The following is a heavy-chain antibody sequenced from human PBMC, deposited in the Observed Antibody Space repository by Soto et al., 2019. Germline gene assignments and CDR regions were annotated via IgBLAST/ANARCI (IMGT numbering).Heavy chain of an antibody. Sequence: EVQLVESGGGLVQPGGSLRLSCAASGFPFSKYWMTWVRQAPGKGLEWVANIRQNGSEKYFADSVRGRFTISRDNAQTSVALQPNRLKNQDPASYYRVRGGFCSGGSCYSGIVYWGKGTLVTVSP. J-gene: IGHJ4*02. CDR3: VRGGFCSGGSCYSGIVY. D-gene: IGHD2-15*01. CDR1: GFPFSKYW. V-gene: IGHV3-7*03. CDR2: IRQNGSEK.